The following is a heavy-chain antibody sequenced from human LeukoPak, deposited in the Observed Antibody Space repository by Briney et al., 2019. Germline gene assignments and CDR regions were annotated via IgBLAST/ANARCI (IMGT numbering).Heavy chain of an antibody. CDR1: GFTFSSYA. CDR2: ISGSGGST. Sequence: GGSLRLSCAASGFTFSSYAMSWVRQAPGKGLEWVSAISGSGGSTYYADSVKGRFTISRDNSKNTLYLQMNSLRAEDTAVYYCAKDSDYGGNSPMDYWGQGTLVTVSS. D-gene: IGHD4-23*01. CDR3: AKDSDYGGNSPMDY. J-gene: IGHJ4*02. V-gene: IGHV3-23*01.